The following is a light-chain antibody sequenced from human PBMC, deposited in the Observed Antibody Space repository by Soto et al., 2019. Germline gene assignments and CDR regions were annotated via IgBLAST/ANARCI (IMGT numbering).Light chain of an antibody. V-gene: IGKV3-20*01. CDR1: QSISSSY. CDR3: QFFGSSRYT. Sequence: EIVLTQSPGTLSLSPGERATLACRASQSISSSYLAWYQQKPGQAPRLLIYGASSRATGIPDRFSGSRSGTDFTLTISRLEPEDFAVYYCQFFGSSRYTFGQGTKLEIK. CDR2: GAS. J-gene: IGKJ2*01.